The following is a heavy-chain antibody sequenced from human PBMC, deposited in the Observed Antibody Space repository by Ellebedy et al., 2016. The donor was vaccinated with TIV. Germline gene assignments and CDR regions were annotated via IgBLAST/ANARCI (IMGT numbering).Heavy chain of an antibody. CDR3: ARDIYGDYLNWFDP. Sequence: SETLSLTXTVSGYSISSGYYWGCIRQPPGKGLEWIGSIYHSGSTYYNPSLKSRVTISVDTSKNQFSLKLSSVTAADTAVYYCARDIYGDYLNWFDPWGQGTLVTVSS. J-gene: IGHJ5*02. V-gene: IGHV4-38-2*02. CDR2: IYHSGST. CDR1: GYSISSGYY. D-gene: IGHD4-17*01.